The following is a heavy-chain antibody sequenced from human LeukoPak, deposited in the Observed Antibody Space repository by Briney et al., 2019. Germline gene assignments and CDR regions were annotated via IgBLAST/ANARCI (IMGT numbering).Heavy chain of an antibody. CDR3: PRVPRQHLVARFDM. J-gene: IGHJ4*02. V-gene: IGHV3-23*01. CDR2: ISTSGGST. D-gene: IGHD6-13*01. CDR1: GFTFSTHA. Sequence: GGSLRLSCAVSGFTFSTHAMIWVRQAPGKGLEWVSDISTSGGSTYYADSVKGRFTVSRDNSKNTLYLQMSSLRAEDTAVYYFPRVPRQHLVARFDMWGQGTLITVSS.